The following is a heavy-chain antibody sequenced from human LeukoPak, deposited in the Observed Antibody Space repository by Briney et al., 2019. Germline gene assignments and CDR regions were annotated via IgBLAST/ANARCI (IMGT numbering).Heavy chain of an antibody. J-gene: IGHJ6*02. Sequence: PSETLSLTCAVYGGSFSGYYWSWIRQPPGKGLEWIGEINHSGSTNYNPSLKSRVTISVDTSKNQFSLKLSSVTAADTAVYYCARVIVVVPAAIYGMDVWGQGTTVTVSS. CDR3: ARVIVVVPAAIYGMDV. CDR1: GGSFSGYY. V-gene: IGHV4-34*01. CDR2: INHSGST. D-gene: IGHD2-2*02.